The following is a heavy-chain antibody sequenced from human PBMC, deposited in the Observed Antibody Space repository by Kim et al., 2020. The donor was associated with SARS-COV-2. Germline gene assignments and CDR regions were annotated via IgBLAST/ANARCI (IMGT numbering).Heavy chain of an antibody. J-gene: IGHJ4*02. CDR1: GFTFGDYG. CDR2: IWYDGSNK. Sequence: GGSLRLSCAASGFTFGDYGMHWVRQAPGKGLEWVAVIWYDGSNKYYADSVKGRFTISRDNSKNTLYLQMNSLRAEDTAVYYCARDYYYGSGSIPDWGQGTLVTVSS. D-gene: IGHD3-10*01. V-gene: IGHV3-33*08. CDR3: ARDYYYGSGSIPD.